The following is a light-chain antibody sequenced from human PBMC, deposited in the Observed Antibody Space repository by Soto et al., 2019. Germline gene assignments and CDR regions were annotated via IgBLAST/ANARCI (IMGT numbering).Light chain of an antibody. Sequence: EIVLTQSTGTLSLSPGERATLSCRASQSVSSNLAWYRQTPGQAPRLLIYGASTRATHTPARFSGSGSGTDFTLTISRVEPADFAVYYCQQYGSSFATFGQGTQVE. CDR1: QSVSSN. J-gene: IGKJ1*01. CDR3: QQYGSSFAT. CDR2: GAS. V-gene: IGKV3-20*01.